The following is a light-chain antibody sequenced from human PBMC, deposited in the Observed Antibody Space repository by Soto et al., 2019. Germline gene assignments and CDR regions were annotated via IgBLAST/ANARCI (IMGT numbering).Light chain of an antibody. CDR3: QQYGNSRGT. CDR1: QSVRSTY. V-gene: IGKV3-20*01. CDR2: GAS. Sequence: DIVLTQSPGTLSLSPGEKATLSCRASQSVRSTYLAWYQQKPGQAPRLLIYGASSRATGIPDRFSGSGSGTDFTLTISRLEPEDCAVYYCQQYGNSRGTFGQGTKVEIK. J-gene: IGKJ1*01.